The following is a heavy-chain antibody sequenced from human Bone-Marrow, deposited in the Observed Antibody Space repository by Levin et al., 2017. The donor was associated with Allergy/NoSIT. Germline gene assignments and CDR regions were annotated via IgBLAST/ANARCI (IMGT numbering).Heavy chain of an antibody. Sequence: GGSLRLSCKASGYTFTNFAVSWVRQAPGQGLEWMGWISASIGTTNYAQNLQGRVTMTTDTSTSTAYMDLTRLRSDDTAIYYCARVHSSGWDAWGQGTLVTVSS. CDR2: ISASIGTT. J-gene: IGHJ4*02. V-gene: IGHV1-18*01. CDR3: ARVHSSGWDA. D-gene: IGHD6-19*01. CDR1: GYTFTNFA.